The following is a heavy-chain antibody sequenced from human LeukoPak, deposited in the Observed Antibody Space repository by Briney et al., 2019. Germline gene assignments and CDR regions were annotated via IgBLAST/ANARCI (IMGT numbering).Heavy chain of an antibody. CDR1: GFTFSSYE. Sequence: GGSLRLSCAASGFTFSSYEMNWVRQAPGKGLEWVSYISSSGSTIYYADSVKGRFTISRDNSRSTVDLQMNSLRVEDTGIYYCARDEIPSGTWGQGTVVIVSS. V-gene: IGHV3-48*03. J-gene: IGHJ3*01. D-gene: IGHD6-25*01. CDR3: ARDEIPSGT. CDR2: ISSSGSTI.